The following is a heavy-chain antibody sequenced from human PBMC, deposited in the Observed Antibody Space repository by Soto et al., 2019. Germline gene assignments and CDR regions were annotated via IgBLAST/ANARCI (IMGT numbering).Heavy chain of an antibody. D-gene: IGHD5-12*01. CDR2: IYHSGST. CDR1: GGSISSGGYS. J-gene: IGHJ4*02. CDR3: ARGSDIVATIPTFDY. Sequence: QLQLQESGSGLVKPSQTLSLTCAVSGGSISSGGYSWSWIRQPPGKGLEWIGYIYHSGSTYYNPSLKSRVTISVDRSKNQFSLKLSSVTAADTAVYYGARGSDIVATIPTFDYWGQGTLVTVSS. V-gene: IGHV4-30-2*01.